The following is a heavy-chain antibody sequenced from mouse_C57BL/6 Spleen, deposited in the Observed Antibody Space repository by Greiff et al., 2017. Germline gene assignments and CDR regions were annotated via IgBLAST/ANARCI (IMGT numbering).Heavy chain of an antibody. CDR1: GFTFSDYY. CDR2: INYDGSST. CDR3: ARDDYDGYCDV. V-gene: IGHV5-16*01. D-gene: IGHD2-4*01. Sequence: EVMLVESEGGLVQPGSSMKLSCTASGFTFSDYYMAWVRQVPEKGLEWVANINYDGSSTYYLDSLKSRFIISSDNAKNILYLQMSSLKSENTATYYCARDDYDGYCDVWGTGTTVTVSS. J-gene: IGHJ1*03.